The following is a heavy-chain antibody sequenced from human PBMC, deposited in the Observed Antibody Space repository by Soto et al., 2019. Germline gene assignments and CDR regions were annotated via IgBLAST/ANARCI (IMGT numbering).Heavy chain of an antibody. CDR2: VYYIGRT. CDR1: GGSVSSGSFY. J-gene: IGHJ5*02. CDR3: AAGYSNSLFDP. Sequence: QVQLQESGPGLVKPSETLSLTCTVSGGSVSSGSFYWSWIRQPPGMGLEWIGFVYYIGRTNYNPSLMSRVAISVDTSKNQFPLKLSSVTAADTAVYYCAAGYSNSLFDPLGQGTLVTVAS. V-gene: IGHV4-61*01. D-gene: IGHD6-13*01.